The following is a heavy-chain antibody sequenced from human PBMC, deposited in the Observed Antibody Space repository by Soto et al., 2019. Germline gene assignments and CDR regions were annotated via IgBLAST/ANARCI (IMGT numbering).Heavy chain of an antibody. D-gene: IGHD5-18*01. Sequence: SVKVSCKASGGTFSSYAISWVRQSPGQGLEWMGGIIPIFGTANYAQKFQGRVTITADESTSTAYMELSSLRSEDTAVYYCARADTAMVNFDYWGQGTLVTVSS. V-gene: IGHV1-69*13. CDR3: ARADTAMVNFDY. CDR1: GGTFSSYA. CDR2: IIPIFGTA. J-gene: IGHJ4*02.